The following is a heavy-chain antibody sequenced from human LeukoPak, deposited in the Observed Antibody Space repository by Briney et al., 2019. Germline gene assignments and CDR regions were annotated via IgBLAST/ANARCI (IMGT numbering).Heavy chain of an antibody. V-gene: IGHV1-69*05. CDR3: ASSVVPAAPYYFDY. CDR1: GGTFSSYA. CDR2: IIPIFGTA. J-gene: IGHJ4*02. Sequence: SVKVSCKASGGTFSSYAISWVRQAPGQGLEWMGGIIPIFGTANYAQKFQGRVTITTDESTSTAYMELSSLRSEDTAVYYCASSVVPAAPYYFDYWGQGALVTVSS. D-gene: IGHD2-2*01.